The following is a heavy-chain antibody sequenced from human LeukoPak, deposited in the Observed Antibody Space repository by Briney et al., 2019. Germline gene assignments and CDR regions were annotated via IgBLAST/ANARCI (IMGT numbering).Heavy chain of an antibody. J-gene: IGHJ4*02. CDR1: RGSLSSDY. CDR3: ARGSSSPTGDY. CDR2: IDKSGST. D-gene: IGHD6-13*01. V-gene: IGHV4-59*01. Sequence: SETLSLTCTVSRGSLSSDYWSWVRQPPGKGLQWIGYIDKSGSTNYNPSLKSRVAISIDTSKNQFSLKLSSVTAADTAVYYCARGSSSPTGDYWGQGTLVTVSS.